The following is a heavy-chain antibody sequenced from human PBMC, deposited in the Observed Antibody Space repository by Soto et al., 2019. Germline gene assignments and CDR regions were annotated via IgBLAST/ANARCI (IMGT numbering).Heavy chain of an antibody. J-gene: IGHJ1*01. CDR3: ARTARSVPEYFQH. V-gene: IGHV4-59*01. D-gene: IGHD1-1*01. Sequence: SETLSLTCTVSGGSISSYYWIWIRQPPVNGLEFIGYIYYIFSTNYNPSLKSRFTISLYTSKNHFSLKLISVTAAYTAVYYCARTARSVPEYFQHWGQGTLVTVSS. CDR2: IYYIFST. CDR1: GGSISSYY.